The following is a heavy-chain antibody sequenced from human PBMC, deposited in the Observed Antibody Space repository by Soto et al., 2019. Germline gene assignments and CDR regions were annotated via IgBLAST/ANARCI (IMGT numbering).Heavy chain of an antibody. D-gene: IGHD4-17*01. CDR2: INPNSGGT. CDR3: ARTMTTVTRRGMDV. CDR1: GYTFTGYL. V-gene: IGHV1-2*02. J-gene: IGHJ6*02. Sequence: AAVKVSCKASGYTFTGYLMHWVRQAPGQGLEWMGWINPNSGGTNSAQKFQGRIIMTRDTSISTAYMELSSLRSDDTAIYYCARTMTTVTRRGMDVWGQGTTVTVSS.